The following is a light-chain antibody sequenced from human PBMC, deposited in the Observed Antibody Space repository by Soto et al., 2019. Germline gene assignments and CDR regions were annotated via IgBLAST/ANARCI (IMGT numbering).Light chain of an antibody. V-gene: IGKV3-20*01. J-gene: IGKJ2*01. CDR2: GAS. Sequence: EIVLTQSPGTLSLSQGERATLSCRASQSVSRSYLAWYQQKPGQAPRLLIYGASSRATDIPDRFRGSGSGTDYTLTIIRLEPEDFAAYYCQQYGSSPLYTSGQGTTRAIK. CDR3: QQYGSSPLYT. CDR1: QSVSRSY.